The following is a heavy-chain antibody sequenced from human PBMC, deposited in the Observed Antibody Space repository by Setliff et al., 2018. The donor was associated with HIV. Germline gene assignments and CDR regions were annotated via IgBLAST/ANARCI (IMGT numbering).Heavy chain of an antibody. CDR3: ARGGTSSNWFDP. D-gene: IGHD2-2*01. V-gene: IGHV4-39*07. Sequence: SETLSLTCAVYSKSFSNYYWGWVRQPPGKGLEWIGSIYYSGSTYYNPSLKSRVTISLDTSKNQFSLKLTSLTAADTAVYYCARGGTSSNWFDPWGQGTLVTVSS. J-gene: IGHJ5*02. CDR1: SKSFSNYY. CDR2: IYYSGST.